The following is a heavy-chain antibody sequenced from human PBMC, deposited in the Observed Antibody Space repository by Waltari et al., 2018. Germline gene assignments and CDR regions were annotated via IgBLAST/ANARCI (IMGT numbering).Heavy chain of an antibody. J-gene: IGHJ4*02. Sequence: QVQLQQWGAGLLKPSETLSLTCAVYGGSFSGYYWSWIRQPPGKGLECIGEIKHSGSTKNNPSRKSRVSISVDTSKNQCSLKRGSVTAADTAVYDCARGRDYDFWSGYYPDYYFDYWGQGTLVTVSS. CDR3: ARGRDYDFWSGYYPDYYFDY. V-gene: IGHV4-34*01. CDR2: IKHSGST. D-gene: IGHD3-3*01. CDR1: GGSFSGYY.